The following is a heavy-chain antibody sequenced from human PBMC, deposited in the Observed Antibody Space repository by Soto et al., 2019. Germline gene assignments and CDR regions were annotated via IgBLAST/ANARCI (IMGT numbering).Heavy chain of an antibody. CDR3: ATIAAAGTQFDY. D-gene: IGHD6-13*01. J-gene: IGHJ4*02. CDR1: GYTFTSYG. CDR2: ISAYNGNT. V-gene: IGHV1-18*01. Sequence: ASVKVSCKASGYTFTSYGISWVRQAPGQGLEWMGWISAYNGNTNYAQELQGRVTMTTDTSTSTAYMELRSLRSDDTAVYYCATIAAAGTQFDYWGQGTLVNVAS.